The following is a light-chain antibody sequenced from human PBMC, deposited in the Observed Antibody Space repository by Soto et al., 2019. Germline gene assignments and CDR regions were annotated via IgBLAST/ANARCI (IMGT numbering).Light chain of an antibody. CDR1: QTVLDSSNNRDY. J-gene: IGKJ1*01. CDR3: QQDYTSPRT. Sequence: DIVMTQSPDSLAVSLGARATSTCKSSQTVLDSSNNRDYLTWYQQKPGQPPKLLIYWASTREFGVPDRFSGSGSGTDFTLTISSLQAGDVGVYYCQQDYTSPRTFGHGTKVEIK. V-gene: IGKV4-1*01. CDR2: WAS.